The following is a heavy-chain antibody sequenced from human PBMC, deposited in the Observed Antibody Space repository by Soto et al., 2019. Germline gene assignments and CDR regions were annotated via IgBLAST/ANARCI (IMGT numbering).Heavy chain of an antibody. D-gene: IGHD3-10*01. CDR2: INPNSGGT. Sequence: ASVKVSCKASGYTFTGYYMHWVRQAPGQGLEWMGWINPNSGGTNYAQKFQGWVTMTRDTSISTAYMELSRLRSDDTAVYYCARTAYDRGGAFDIWGQGTMVTFSS. CDR1: GYTFTGYY. J-gene: IGHJ3*02. V-gene: IGHV1-2*04. CDR3: ARTAYDRGGAFDI.